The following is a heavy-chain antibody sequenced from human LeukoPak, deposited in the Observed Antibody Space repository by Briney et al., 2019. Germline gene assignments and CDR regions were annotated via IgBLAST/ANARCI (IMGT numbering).Heavy chain of an antibody. Sequence: PGGSLRLSCAASGFTFSSYAMSWVRQAPGKGLEWVSAISGSGGNTYYADSVKGRFTISRDNSKNTLYLQMNSLRAEDTAVYYCAKGYYYESGGYYSIDYWGQGTLVTVSS. CDR1: GFTFSSYA. V-gene: IGHV3-23*01. CDR2: ISGSGGNT. CDR3: AKGYYYESGGYYSIDY. J-gene: IGHJ4*02. D-gene: IGHD3-22*01.